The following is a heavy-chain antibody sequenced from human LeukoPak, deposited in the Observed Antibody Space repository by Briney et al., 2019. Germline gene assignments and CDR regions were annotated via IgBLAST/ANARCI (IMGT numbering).Heavy chain of an antibody. D-gene: IGHD6-19*01. CDR1: GDSISSSY. J-gene: IGHJ4*02. V-gene: IGHV4-59*08. Sequence: SETLSLTCIVSGDSISSSYWSWIRQPPGKGLEWIGYIYYSGSTSYSPSLKSRVTISVDTSKNQFSLKLSSVTAADTAVYYCASLSSGYSSGWRVFDYWGQGTLVTVSS. CDR3: ASLSSGYSSGWRVFDY. CDR2: IYYSGST.